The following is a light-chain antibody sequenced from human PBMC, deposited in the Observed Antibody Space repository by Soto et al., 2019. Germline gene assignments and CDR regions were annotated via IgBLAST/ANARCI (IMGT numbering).Light chain of an antibody. CDR1: QSVTSSD. CDR2: GAS. CDR3: QQYNDWPLT. V-gene: IGKV3-20*01. J-gene: IGKJ1*01. Sequence: EVVLTQSPGTLSLSPGERATLSCRASQSVTSSDLAWYQQKPGQAPRLLISGASSRATGIPDRFSGTGSGTEFTLTISSLQSEDFALYYCQQYNDWPLTFGQGTKV.